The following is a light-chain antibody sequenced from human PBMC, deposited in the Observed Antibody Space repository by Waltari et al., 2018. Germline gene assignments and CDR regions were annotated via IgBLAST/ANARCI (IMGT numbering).Light chain of an antibody. CDR2: DVT. V-gene: IGLV2-18*02. CDR3: SSYTTSSTVI. J-gene: IGLJ2*01. Sequence: CYDQFPGTAPRLLIYDVTIRPSGVPDRFSGSNSGYTASLAISGLPPEDEADYYCSSYTTSSTVIFGGGTKLTVL.